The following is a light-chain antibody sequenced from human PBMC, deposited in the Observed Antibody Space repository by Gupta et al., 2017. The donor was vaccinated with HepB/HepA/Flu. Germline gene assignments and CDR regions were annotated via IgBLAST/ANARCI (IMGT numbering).Light chain of an antibody. CDR3: QHRLSWPLT. CDR1: ENLNHS. J-gene: IGKJ4*01. Sequence: VLTQSPATLSLSPGQRATLSCMASENLNHSLAWYHQRPGQSPRFLIYDASVRATGVPPRFSGSGFGTDFTLTIARLESEDMGIYYCQHRLSWPLTFGGGTKVEI. CDR2: DAS. V-gene: IGKV3-11*01.